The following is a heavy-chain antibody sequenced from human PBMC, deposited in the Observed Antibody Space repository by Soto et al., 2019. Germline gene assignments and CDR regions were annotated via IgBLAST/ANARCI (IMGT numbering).Heavy chain of an antibody. CDR3: ARGSTDSYPGSRIFDF. Sequence: PSETLSLTCTVSGGSISSSGYYWSWIRQHPGKGLEWIGYIYYSGNTHYNPSLRSRVIMSLITSKNQFSLKLNSVSAEDSAMYFCARGSTDSYPGSRIFDFWGRGTLVTVSS. CDR2: IYYSGNT. D-gene: IGHD3-10*01. V-gene: IGHV4-31*03. J-gene: IGHJ4*02. CDR1: GGSISSSGYY.